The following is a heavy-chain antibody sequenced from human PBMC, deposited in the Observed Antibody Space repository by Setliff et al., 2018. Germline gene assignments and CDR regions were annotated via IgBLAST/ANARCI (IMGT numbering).Heavy chain of an antibody. CDR2: IKHSGST. Sequence: PSETLSLTCAVYGGSFSGYYWSWIRQPAGKGLEWIGEIKHSGSTNYNPSLKSRVTIPVDTSKNQFSLKLSSVTAADTAVYYCARGGRDGYKYVLDYWGQGTLVTVSS. D-gene: IGHD1-1*01. J-gene: IGHJ4*02. CDR3: ARGGRDGYKYVLDY. V-gene: IGHV4-34*01. CDR1: GGSFSGYY.